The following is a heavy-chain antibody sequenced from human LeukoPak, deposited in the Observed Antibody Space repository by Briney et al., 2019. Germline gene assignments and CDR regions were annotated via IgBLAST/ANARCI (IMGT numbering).Heavy chain of an antibody. CDR2: VNSNSGGT. D-gene: IGHD2-15*01. V-gene: IGHV1-2*02. CDR3: ARGYCSGGSCYHFES. J-gene: IGHJ4*02. Sequence: GASVKVSCKASGYIFTAYYMHWVRQAPGQGLEWMGWVNSNSGGTHYAQKFEGRVTMTRDTSISTAYMELSRLKSDDTAVYYCARGYCSGGSCYHFESWGQGTLVTVSS. CDR1: GYIFTAYY.